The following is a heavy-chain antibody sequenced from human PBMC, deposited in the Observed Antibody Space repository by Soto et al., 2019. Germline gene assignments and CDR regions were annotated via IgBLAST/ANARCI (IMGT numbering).Heavy chain of an antibody. CDR3: ASLAAAADYYYYGMDV. J-gene: IGHJ6*02. CDR1: GYSLTSYG. Sequence: GESLKISCKGSGYSLTSYGISWVRQMPGKGLEWMGRIDPSDSYTNYSPSFQGHVTISADKSISTAYLQWSSLKASDTAMYYCASLAAAADYYYYGMDVWGQGTTVTVSS. D-gene: IGHD6-13*01. CDR2: IDPSDSYT. V-gene: IGHV5-10-1*01.